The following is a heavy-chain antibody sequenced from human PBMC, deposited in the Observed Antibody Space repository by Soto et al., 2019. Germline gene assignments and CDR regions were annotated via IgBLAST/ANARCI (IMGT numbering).Heavy chain of an antibody. V-gene: IGHV5-51*01. CDR1: VNIFGNSW. CDR3: ARPRTVRGVLGGMDV. D-gene: IGHD3-10*01. CDR2: IYRVDSET. J-gene: IGHJ6*02. Sequence: PGASLKISCKGSVNIFGNSWIALVRQMPGKGLECMGIIYRVDSETRYSPSFQGQVTFSADRSINTAYLEWNSLKASDTAIYYWARPRTVRGVLGGMDVWGQGTTVTVSS.